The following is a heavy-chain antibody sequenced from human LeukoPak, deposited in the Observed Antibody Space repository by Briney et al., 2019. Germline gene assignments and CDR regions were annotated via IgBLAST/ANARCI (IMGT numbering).Heavy chain of an antibody. Sequence: GGSLRLSCTVSGFTVSSNSMSWVRQAPGKGLEWVSFIYSGGNTHYSDSLKGRFTISRDNSKNTLYLQMNSLRVEDTAVYYCARDDSYYDSSGYEGYFDYWGQGTLVTVSS. J-gene: IGHJ4*02. CDR3: ARDDSYYDSSGYEGYFDY. CDR2: IYSGGNT. V-gene: IGHV3-53*01. CDR1: GFTVSSNS. D-gene: IGHD3-22*01.